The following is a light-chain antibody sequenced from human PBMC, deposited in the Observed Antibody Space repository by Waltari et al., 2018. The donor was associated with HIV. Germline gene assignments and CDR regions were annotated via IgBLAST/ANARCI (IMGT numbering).Light chain of an antibody. J-gene: IGLJ2*01. CDR2: EDS. V-gene: IGLV3-10*01. Sequence: SYELPQPPSVSVSPGQTARITCSGDALPKRFAYWYQQRSGRAPVLVIYEDSTRPSGIPERFSATNSGTVATLTISGAQVDDEADYYCYSIDGSGHYRVFGGGTKLTVL. CDR3: YSIDGSGHYRV. CDR1: ALPKRF.